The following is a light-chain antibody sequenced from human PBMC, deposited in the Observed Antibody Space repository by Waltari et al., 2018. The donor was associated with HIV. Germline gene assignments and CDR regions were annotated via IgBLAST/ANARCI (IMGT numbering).Light chain of an antibody. Sequence: QSVLTQPPSASGTPGQRVTISCSGSSSNIGSNTVTWYQQLPGTSPKLLIYYNNQRPSGVPDRFPGAKSGTSASLAISGLQSEDEADYYCAAWDDSLMGVFGGGTRLTVL. CDR3: AAWDDSLMGV. CDR2: YNN. CDR1: SSNIGSNT. V-gene: IGLV1-44*01. J-gene: IGLJ3*02.